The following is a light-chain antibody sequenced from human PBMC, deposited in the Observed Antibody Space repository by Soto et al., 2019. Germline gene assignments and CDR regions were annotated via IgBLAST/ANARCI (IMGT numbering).Light chain of an antibody. CDR2: GAS. CDR3: QQYGSSPRT. CDR1: QSVSSR. V-gene: IGKV3-20*01. Sequence: EIVLTQSACTLSSSPGERATLSWGASQSVSSRLAWYQQRTGQAPRLLISGASSRATGIPDRFTGSGYGTDFNLTIGRLEPEDFAVYYCQQYGSSPRTFGQGTKVDIK. J-gene: IGKJ1*01.